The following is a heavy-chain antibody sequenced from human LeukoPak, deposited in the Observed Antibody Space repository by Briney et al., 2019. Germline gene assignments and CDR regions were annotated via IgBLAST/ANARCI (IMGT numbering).Heavy chain of an antibody. V-gene: IGHV1-2*02. CDR2: INPNSGGT. Sequence: SVKVSCKASGYTFTGYYMHWVRQAPGQGLEWMGWINPNSGGTNYAQKFQGRVTMTRDTSISTAYMELRSLRSDDTAVYYCARDQLSRGVWFDPWGQGTLVTVSS. CDR3: ARDQLSRGVWFDP. J-gene: IGHJ5*02. D-gene: IGHD1-1*01. CDR1: GYTFTGYY.